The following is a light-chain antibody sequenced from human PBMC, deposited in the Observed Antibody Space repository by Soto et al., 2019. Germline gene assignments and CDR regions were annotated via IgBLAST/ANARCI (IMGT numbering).Light chain of an antibody. J-gene: IGLJ3*02. CDR1: SSNIGAGYD. V-gene: IGLV1-40*01. Sequence: QSVLTQPPSVSGAPGQRGTISCTGSSSNIGAGYDVHWYQQLPGTAPKLLIYGNSNRPSGVPDRFSGSKSCTSASLAITGLQAEDEADYYCQSYDSSLSAMFGGGTKLTVL. CDR2: GNS. CDR3: QSYDSSLSAM.